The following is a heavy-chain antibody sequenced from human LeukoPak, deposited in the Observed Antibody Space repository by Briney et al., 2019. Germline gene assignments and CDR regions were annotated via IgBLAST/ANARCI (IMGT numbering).Heavy chain of an antibody. J-gene: IGHJ6*02. D-gene: IGHD5-18*01. CDR1: GYTFTSYY. CDR3: ARDLYSYEHYYYYGMDV. V-gene: IGHV1-69*13. CDR2: IIPIFGTA. Sequence: ASVKVSCKASGYTFTSYYMHWVRQAPGQGLEWMGGIIPIFGTANYAQEFQGRVTITADESTSTAYMELSSLRSEDTAVYYCARDLYSYEHYYYYGMDVWGQGTTVTVSS.